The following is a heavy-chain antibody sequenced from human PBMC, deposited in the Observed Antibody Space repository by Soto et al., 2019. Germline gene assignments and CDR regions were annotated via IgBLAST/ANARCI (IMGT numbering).Heavy chain of an antibody. D-gene: IGHD6-13*01. J-gene: IGHJ5*02. CDR1: GYTFTSYG. V-gene: IGHV1-18*01. CDR3: ARVSRRIAAAESWFDP. Sequence: ASVKVSCKASGYTFTSYGISWVRQAPGQGLEWMGWISAYNGNTNYAQKLQGRVTMTTDTSTSTAYMELRSLRSDDTAVYYCARVSRRIAAAESWFDPWGQGTLVTVSS. CDR2: ISAYNGNT.